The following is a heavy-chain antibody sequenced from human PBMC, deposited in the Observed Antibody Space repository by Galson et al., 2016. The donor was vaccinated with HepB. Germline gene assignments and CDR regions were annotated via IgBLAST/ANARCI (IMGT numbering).Heavy chain of an antibody. CDR1: GFTFSDVW. CDR3: MSYQSGTHYDAFDY. CDR2: VKSKDVGGTV. Sequence: SLRLSCAGSGFTFSDVWLNWVRQAPGKALEWVGRVKSKDVGGTVDYGPSVKGRFTISRDDLASTLYLQMASLKSEDTAIYYCMSYQSGTHYDAFDYWGHGTVVVVSA. D-gene: IGHD1-26*01. J-gene: IGHJ3*01. V-gene: IGHV3-15*01.